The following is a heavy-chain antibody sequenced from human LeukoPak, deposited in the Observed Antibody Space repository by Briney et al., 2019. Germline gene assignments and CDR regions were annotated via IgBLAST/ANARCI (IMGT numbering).Heavy chain of an antibody. J-gene: IGHJ4*02. CDR2: IHGSGGST. D-gene: IGHD3-9*01. V-gene: IGHV3-23*01. CDR3: AKWGDNDVLTGYYVPDY. Sequence: GASLRLSCAASGFTFSNYAMSWVRQAPGKRLEWVSAIHGSGGSTYYADSVKGRFTVSRDNSKSTLYLQMNSLRAEDTALYYCAKWGDNDVLTGYYVPDYWGQGTLVTVSS. CDR1: GFTFSNYA.